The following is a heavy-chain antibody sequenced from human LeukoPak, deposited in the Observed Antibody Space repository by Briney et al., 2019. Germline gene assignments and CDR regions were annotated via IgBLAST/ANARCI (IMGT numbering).Heavy chain of an antibody. CDR1: GFTFSSYG. D-gene: IGHD6-13*01. V-gene: IGHV3-30*03. CDR3: ARDPITAAGTSAEYFHH. Sequence: GGSLRLSCAASGFTFSSYGMHWVRQAPGKGLEWVTGISYDGSNKYYANSVKGRFTISRDKSKNTLSLEMNSLRAEDTAVYYCARDPITAAGTSAEYFHHWGQGTLVIVSS. J-gene: IGHJ1*01. CDR2: ISYDGSNK.